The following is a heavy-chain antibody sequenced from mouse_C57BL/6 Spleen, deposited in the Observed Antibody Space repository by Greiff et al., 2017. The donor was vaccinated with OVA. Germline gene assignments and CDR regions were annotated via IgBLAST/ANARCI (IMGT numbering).Heavy chain of an antibody. J-gene: IGHJ4*01. CDR3: ARGGDYGGRGYAMDY. Sequence: QVQLQQSGAELARPGASVKLSCKASGYTFTSYGISWVKQRTGQGLEWIGEIYPRSGNTYYNEKFKGKATLTADKSSSTAYMELRSLTSEDSAVYFCARGGDYGGRGYAMDYWGQGTSVTVSS. D-gene: IGHD2-4*01. V-gene: IGHV1-81*01. CDR1: GYTFTSYG. CDR2: IYPRSGNT.